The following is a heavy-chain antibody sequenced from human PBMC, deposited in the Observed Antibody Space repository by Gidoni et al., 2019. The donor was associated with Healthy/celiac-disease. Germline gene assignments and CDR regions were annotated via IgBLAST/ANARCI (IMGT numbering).Heavy chain of an antibody. CDR2: LSGDYTH. CDR1: GFSLSASGVG. CDR3: ARSTGRSDFSSGPRVFDY. D-gene: IGHD3-3*01. Sequence: QITLKESGTTLVKTTQTLKLTCPLSGFSLSASGVGVGWIRQPPGKALARLALLSGDYTHLYSPSLKPRLTITKDTSRNLVVLTMTNMAPVDTGTYFCARSTGRSDFSSGPRVFDYWGQGSLLTVSS. V-gene: IGHV2-5*02. J-gene: IGHJ4*02.